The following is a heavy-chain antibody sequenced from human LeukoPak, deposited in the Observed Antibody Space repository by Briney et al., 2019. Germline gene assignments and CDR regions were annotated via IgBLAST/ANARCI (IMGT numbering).Heavy chain of an antibody. J-gene: IGHJ4*02. CDR2: ISGSGGST. V-gene: IGHV3-23*01. Sequence: LPGGSLRLSCAASGFTFSSYSMNWVRQAPGKGLEWVSAISGSGGSTYYADSVKGRFTISRDNSKNTLYLQMNSLRAEDTAVHYCASFPGYSSGWYDYWGQGTLVTVSS. D-gene: IGHD6-19*01. CDR3: ASFPGYSSGWYDY. CDR1: GFTFSSYS.